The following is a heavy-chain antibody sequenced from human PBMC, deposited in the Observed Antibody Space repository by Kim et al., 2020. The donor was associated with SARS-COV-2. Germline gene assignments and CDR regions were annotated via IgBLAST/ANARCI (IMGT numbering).Heavy chain of an antibody. J-gene: IGHJ3*02. V-gene: IGHV2-5*01. Sequence: EKRYSQSVKSRLTITKDTAKNQVVLTMTNMDPVDTATYYCAHRSEMAFDIWGQGTMVTVSA. CDR3: AHRSEMAFDI. CDR2: EK.